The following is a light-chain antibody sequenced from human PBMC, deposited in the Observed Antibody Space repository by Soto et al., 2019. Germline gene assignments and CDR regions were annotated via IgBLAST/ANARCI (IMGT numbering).Light chain of an antibody. CDR2: GAS. J-gene: IGKJ4*01. CDR1: QNIYSN. V-gene: IGKV3-15*01. Sequence: IALTHSPATVSVSPWDRVTLSFWASQNIYSNLGWYQQRPGQAPRLLIYGASTRATGVPARFSGSGSGTEFTLTISSLQSEDFAVYYCQQYNSWVTFGGGTKVDIK. CDR3: QQYNSWVT.